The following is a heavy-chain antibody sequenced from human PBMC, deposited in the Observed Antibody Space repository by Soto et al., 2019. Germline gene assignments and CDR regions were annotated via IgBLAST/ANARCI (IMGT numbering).Heavy chain of an antibody. CDR2: IKFDGSEK. D-gene: IGHD2-2*01. V-gene: IGHV3-7*03. Sequence: GGSLRLSCEASGFTFSDYWMSWVRQAPGMGPEWVANIKFDGSEKQYVDSVRGRFTISRDNSRSSLSLQMNSLRAGDTAVYYCVKDGGYCSSSTCYAPRNHYFDSWGQGTLVTAPQ. CDR3: VKDGGYCSSSTCYAPRNHYFDS. J-gene: IGHJ4*02. CDR1: GFTFSDYW.